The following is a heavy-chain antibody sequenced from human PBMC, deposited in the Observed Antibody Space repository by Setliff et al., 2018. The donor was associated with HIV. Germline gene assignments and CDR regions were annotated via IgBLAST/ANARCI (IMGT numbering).Heavy chain of an antibody. CDR3: VRWGLPYGIDA. V-gene: IGHV3-7*01. Sequence: GGSLRLSCAASGLTFSTFWMGWVRQAPGKGREWVAHIKPDGSSKKYVDSVKGRFTISRDNAKDSLYLQMHSLRAEDTAVYYCVRWGLPYGIDAWGQGTLVTVSS. D-gene: IGHD3-16*01. J-gene: IGHJ4*02. CDR1: GLTFSTFW. CDR2: IKPDGSSK.